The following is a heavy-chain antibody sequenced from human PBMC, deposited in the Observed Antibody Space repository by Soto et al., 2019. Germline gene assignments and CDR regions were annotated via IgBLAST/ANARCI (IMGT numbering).Heavy chain of an antibody. Sequence: EVQLVESGGGLVQPGGSLRLSCAASGFTVSSNYMSWVRQAPGKGLEWVSVIYSGGSTYYADYVKGRFTSSRHNSKNTLSLQMNSLRAEDTAVYYCATSPRRRVPAATYYYYYYMDVCGKGTTVTVSS. D-gene: IGHD2-2*01. J-gene: IGHJ6*03. CDR1: GFTVSSNY. CDR3: ATSPRRRVPAATYYYYYYMDV. CDR2: IYSGGST. V-gene: IGHV3-53*04.